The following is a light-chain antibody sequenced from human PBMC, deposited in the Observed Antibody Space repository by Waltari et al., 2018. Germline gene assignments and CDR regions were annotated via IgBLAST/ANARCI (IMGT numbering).Light chain of an antibody. CDR2: GSS. J-gene: IGKJ4*01. Sequence: AIQMTPSPSSLSASLGDRVTITCRASQDIRNDLAWYQQKSGSAPKLLIYGSSSLPTGVPSRFSGSGSGTDFSLTISGLQPEDFATYYCLQDFKYPLTFGGGTKVEIK. CDR3: LQDFKYPLT. V-gene: IGKV1-6*01. CDR1: QDIRND.